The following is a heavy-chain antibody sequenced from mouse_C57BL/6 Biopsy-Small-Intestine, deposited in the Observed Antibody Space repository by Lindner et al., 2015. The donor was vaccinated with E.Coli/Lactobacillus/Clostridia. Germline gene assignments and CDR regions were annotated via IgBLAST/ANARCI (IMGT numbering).Heavy chain of an antibody. CDR2: ISGYNGNT. CDR1: GYTFTSYG. CDR3: ARDTGQYCSGGSCYSYGY. J-gene: IGHJ4*01. V-gene: IGHV1-55*01. D-gene: IGHD1-1*02. Sequence: SVKVSCKASGYTFTSYGITWVRQAPGQGLEWMGWISGYNGNTNYAQKLQGRVTMTTDTSTTTAYMELRSLRSDDTAVYYCARDTGQYCSGGSCYSYGYWGQGTLVTVSS.